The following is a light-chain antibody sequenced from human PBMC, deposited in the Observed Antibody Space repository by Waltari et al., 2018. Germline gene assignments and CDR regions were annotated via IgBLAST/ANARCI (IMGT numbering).Light chain of an antibody. Sequence: QSALTQPASVSGSPGQSITISCTGTSSDVGGYNYVSWYQQHPGKAPKLMIYEVYNRPSGFSNRFSGSKSGNTASLTISGLQAEDEADYYCSSYTSSSTVFGGGTKLTVL. CDR2: EVY. CDR1: SSDVGGYNY. J-gene: IGLJ2*01. CDR3: SSYTSSSTV. V-gene: IGLV2-14*01.